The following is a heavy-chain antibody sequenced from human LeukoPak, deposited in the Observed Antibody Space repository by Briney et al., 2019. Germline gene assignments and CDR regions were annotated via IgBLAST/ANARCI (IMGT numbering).Heavy chain of an antibody. CDR2: TKQDEREK. J-gene: IGHJ3*01. CDR1: GFPFSSYW. CDR3: ARGNTNAFDV. D-gene: IGHD1/OR15-1a*01. Sequence: AGGSLRLSCAASGFPFSSYWMAWVRQAPGKGLEWVANTKQDEREKYYVDSVKGRFTISRDNAKNSLYLQMNSLRAEDTAVYYCARGNTNAFDVWGQGTMVTVSS. V-gene: IGHV3-7*05.